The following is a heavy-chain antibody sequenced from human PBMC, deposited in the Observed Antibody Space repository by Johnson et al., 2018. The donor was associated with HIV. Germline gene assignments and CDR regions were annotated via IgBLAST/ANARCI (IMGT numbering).Heavy chain of an antibody. CDR3: TTWISWFGAITFDI. V-gene: IGHV3-15*01. J-gene: IGHJ3*02. Sequence: VQLVESGGGLVKPGGSLRLSCAASGFTFSNAWMSWVRQAPGKGLEWVGRIKSKSDGGTTDSAAPVKGRFTISRDDSKNTLYLQMNSLKTEYTAVYYCTTWISWFGAITFDIWGQGTMVTVSS. CDR1: GFTFSNAW. D-gene: IGHD3-10*01. CDR2: IKSKSDGGTT.